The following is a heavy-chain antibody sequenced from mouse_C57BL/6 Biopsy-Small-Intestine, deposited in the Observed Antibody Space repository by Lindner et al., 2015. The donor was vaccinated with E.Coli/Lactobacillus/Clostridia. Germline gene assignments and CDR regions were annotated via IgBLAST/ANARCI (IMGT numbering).Heavy chain of an antibody. CDR2: ISSGSSTI. V-gene: IGHV5-17*01. J-gene: IGHJ2*01. CDR1: GFTFSDYG. Sequence: VQLQESGGGLVKPGGSLKLSCAASGFTFSDYGMHWVRQAPEKGLEWVAYISSGSSTICYADTVKGRFTISRDNAKNTLFLQMTSLRSEDTAMYYCAKDYYGSSYDYWGQGTTLTVSS. D-gene: IGHD1-1*01. CDR3: AKDYYGSSYDY.